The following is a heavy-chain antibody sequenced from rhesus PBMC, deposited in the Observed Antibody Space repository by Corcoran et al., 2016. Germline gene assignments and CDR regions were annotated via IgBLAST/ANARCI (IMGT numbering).Heavy chain of an antibody. Sequence: QVQLQESGPGLVKPSETLSLTCAVSGGSFSRYWWSWVRQPPGTGLEWIGEINGNSGSTNYNPSLKCRVHLVNDASKKQFSLRLSSVTAADTAVYYCASVLRGLSYFDYWGQGVLVTVSS. CDR1: GGSFSRYW. V-gene: IGHV4-80*01. CDR3: ASVLRGLSYFDY. CDR2: INGNSGST. J-gene: IGHJ4*01.